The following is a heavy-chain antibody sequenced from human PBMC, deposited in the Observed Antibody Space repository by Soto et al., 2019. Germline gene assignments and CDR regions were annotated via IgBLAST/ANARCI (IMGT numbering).Heavy chain of an antibody. J-gene: IGHJ6*02. Sequence: SLTCTVSGGSISSGGYYWSWIRQHPGKGLEWIGYIYYSGSTYYNPSLKSRVTISVDTSKNQFSLKLSSVTAADTAVYYCAREEGHYYYYGMDVWGQGTTVTVSS. CDR3: AREEGHYYYYGMDV. CDR2: IYYSGST. V-gene: IGHV4-31*03. CDR1: GGSISSGGYY.